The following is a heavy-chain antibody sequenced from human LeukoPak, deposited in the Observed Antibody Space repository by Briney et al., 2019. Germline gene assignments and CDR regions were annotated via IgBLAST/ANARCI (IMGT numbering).Heavy chain of an antibody. J-gene: IGHJ4*02. CDR3: AKDPNVYYDSSGYCDY. D-gene: IGHD3-22*01. V-gene: IGHV3-23*01. CDR2: ISGSGGST. Sequence: GGSLRLSCAASGFTFSSYAMSWVRQAPGKGLEWVSAISGSGGSTYYADSVKGRFTISRDNSKNTLYLQMNSLRAEDTAVYYCAKDPNVYYDSSGYCDYWGQGTLVTVSS. CDR1: GFTFSSYA.